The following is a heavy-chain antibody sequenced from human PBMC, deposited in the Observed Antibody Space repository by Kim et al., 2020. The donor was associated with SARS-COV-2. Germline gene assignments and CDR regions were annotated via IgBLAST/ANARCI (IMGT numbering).Heavy chain of an antibody. V-gene: IGHV4-4*06. Sequence: STSHNPSLQSRVTMAIGTSQNQFSLKLSAVTAADTAVYYWARERRDNWFDPWGQGTLVTVSS. CDR3: ARERRDNWFDP. CDR2: ST. J-gene: IGHJ5*02.